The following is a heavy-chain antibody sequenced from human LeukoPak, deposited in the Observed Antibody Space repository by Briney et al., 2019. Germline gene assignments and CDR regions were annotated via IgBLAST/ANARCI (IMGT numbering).Heavy chain of an antibody. J-gene: IGHJ3*02. Sequence: PSETLSLTCISGGXISSSSYYWGWIRQPPGKGLEWIGSIYYSGSTSYNPSLKSRVTISVDTSKNQFSLSLSSVTAADTALYYCARLTTAWASTFDIWGQGTMVTVSS. CDR3: ARLTTAWASTFDI. CDR2: IYYSGST. D-gene: IGHD1-1*01. V-gene: IGHV4-39*01. CDR1: GGXISSSSYY.